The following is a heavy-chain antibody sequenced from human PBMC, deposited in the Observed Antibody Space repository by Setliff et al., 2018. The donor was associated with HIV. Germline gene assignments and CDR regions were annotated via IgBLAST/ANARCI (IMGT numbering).Heavy chain of an antibody. CDR1: GGSFRGYY. Sequence: PSETLSLTCAVYGGSFRGYYWSWIRQPPGKGLEWIGEINHSGSTNYNPSLKSRVTISVDTSKNQFSLKLSSVTAADTAVYYCARQGYYGFGGPEHWGQGTLVTVSS. CDR3: ARQGYYGFGGPEH. J-gene: IGHJ1*01. V-gene: IGHV4-34*01. D-gene: IGHD3-10*01. CDR2: INHSGST.